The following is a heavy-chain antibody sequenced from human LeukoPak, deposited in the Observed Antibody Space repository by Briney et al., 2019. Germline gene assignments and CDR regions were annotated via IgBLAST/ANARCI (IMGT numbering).Heavy chain of an antibody. CDR1: GFTFDDYG. J-gene: IGHJ4*02. V-gene: IGHV3-20*04. Sequence: GGSLRLSCAASGFTFDDYGMSWVRQAPGKGLEWVSGINWNGGSTGYADSVKGRFAISRDNANNSLYLQMNSLRAEDTAVYYCASSERYSSSCYGPVDYWGQGTLVTVSS. CDR3: ASSERYSSSCYGPVDY. CDR2: INWNGGST. D-gene: IGHD6-13*01.